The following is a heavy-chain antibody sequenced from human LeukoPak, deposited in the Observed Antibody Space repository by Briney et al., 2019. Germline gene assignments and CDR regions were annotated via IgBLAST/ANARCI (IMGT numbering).Heavy chain of an antibody. D-gene: IGHD5-24*01. CDR1: GYSFTNYP. Sequence: GASVKVSCKASGYSFTNYPMNWVRQAPGQGLEWMGWISAYNGNTNYAQKLQGRVTMTTDTSTSTAYMELRSLRSDDTAVYYCARVGAAGRWLQLYYFDYWGQGTLVTVSS. CDR2: ISAYNGNT. V-gene: IGHV1-18*01. CDR3: ARVGAAGRWLQLYYFDY. J-gene: IGHJ4*02.